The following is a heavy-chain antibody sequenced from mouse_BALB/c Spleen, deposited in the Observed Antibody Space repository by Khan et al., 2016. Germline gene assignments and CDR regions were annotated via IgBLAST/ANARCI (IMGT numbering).Heavy chain of an antibody. V-gene: IGHV2-3*01. Sequence: VELVESGPGLVAPSQSLSITCTVSGFSLTSYGVSWVRQPPGKGLEWLGVIWGDGSTNYHSALIYRLSISKDKSKSQVFLKLNSLQTDDTATYYCVKYGIFFAYWGQGTLVTVSA. D-gene: IGHD2-1*01. CDR3: VKYGIFFAY. CDR2: IWGDGST. J-gene: IGHJ3*01. CDR1: GFSLTSYG.